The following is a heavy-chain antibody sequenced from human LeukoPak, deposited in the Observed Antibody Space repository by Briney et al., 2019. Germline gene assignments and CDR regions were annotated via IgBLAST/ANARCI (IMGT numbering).Heavy chain of an antibody. J-gene: IGHJ4*02. Sequence: GASVKVSCKASGYTFTSYGISWVRQAPGQGLEWMGWISAYNGNTNYAQKFQGRVTITADKSTSTAYMELSSLRSEDTAVYYCASASYSNYVRYWGQGTLVTVSS. CDR2: ISAYNGNT. CDR3: ASASYSNYVRY. D-gene: IGHD4-11*01. CDR1: GYTFTSYG. V-gene: IGHV1-18*01.